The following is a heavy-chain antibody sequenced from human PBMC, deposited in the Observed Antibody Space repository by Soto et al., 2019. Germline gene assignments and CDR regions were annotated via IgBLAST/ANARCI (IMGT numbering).Heavy chain of an antibody. CDR3: ARYYYDSSGSQSAFDI. V-gene: IGHV4-59*01. J-gene: IGHJ3*02. D-gene: IGHD3-22*01. Sequence: PSETLSLTCTVSGGSISNYYWSWIRQPPGKGLEWIGYIYYSGSTNYNPSLKSRVTISVDTSKNQFSLKLSSVTAADTAVYYCARYYYDSSGSQSAFDIWGQGTMVTVSS. CDR2: IYYSGST. CDR1: GGSISNYY.